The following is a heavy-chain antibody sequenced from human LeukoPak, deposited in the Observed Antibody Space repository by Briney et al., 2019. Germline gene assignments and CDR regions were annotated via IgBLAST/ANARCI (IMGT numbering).Heavy chain of an antibody. Sequence: PGGSLRLSCAASGFTFSSYWMHWVRQAPGKGLVWVSRINSDGSSTSYADSVKGRFTISRDNAKNTLYLQMNSLRAEDTAVYYCARASWSRYCSGGSRYFVGFDPWGQGTLVTVSS. CDR2: INSDGSST. CDR1: GFTFSSYW. D-gene: IGHD2-15*01. J-gene: IGHJ5*02. V-gene: IGHV3-74*01. CDR3: ARASWSRYCSGGSRYFVGFDP.